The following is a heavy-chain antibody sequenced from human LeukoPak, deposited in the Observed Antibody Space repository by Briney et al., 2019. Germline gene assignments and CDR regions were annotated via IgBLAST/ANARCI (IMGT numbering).Heavy chain of an antibody. J-gene: IGHJ4*02. V-gene: IGHV3-30*02. D-gene: IGHD1-26*01. Sequence: GGSLRLSCAASGFTFSSYGMHWVRQAPGKWLEWVAFIRYDGSNKYYADSVKGRFTISRDNSKNTLYLQMNGLRAEDTAVYYCAKDSDGGSYYFFDYWGQGTLVTVSS. CDR1: GFTFSSYG. CDR3: AKDSDGGSYYFFDY. CDR2: IRYDGSNK.